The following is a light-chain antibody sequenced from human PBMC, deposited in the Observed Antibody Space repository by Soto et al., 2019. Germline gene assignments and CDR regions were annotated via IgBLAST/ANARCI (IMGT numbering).Light chain of an antibody. CDR1: NIRSLN. CDR2: YDV. CDR3: QVWDSTTDHVV. J-gene: IGLJ2*01. Sequence: SYELTQPPSVSVAPGNTARITCGGNNIRSLNVHWYQQQPGQAPVLVIFYDVDRPSGIPERFSGSNSGNTATLTISRVEAGDEADYYCQVWDSTTDHVVFGGGTKLTVL. V-gene: IGLV3-21*04.